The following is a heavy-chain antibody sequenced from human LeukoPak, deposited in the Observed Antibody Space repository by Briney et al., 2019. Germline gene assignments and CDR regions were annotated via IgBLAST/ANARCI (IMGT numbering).Heavy chain of an antibody. D-gene: IGHD3-10*02. J-gene: IGHJ6*04. CDR3: AELGITMIGGV. Sequence: GGTLRLSCAASGFTFRNYAMCWVRQAPGKGLEWVSAISDSGGSTYYADSVKGRFTISRDNAKNSLYLQMNSLRAEDTAVYYCAELGITMIGGVWGKGTTVTISS. CDR1: GFTFRNYA. CDR2: ISDSGGST. V-gene: IGHV3-23*01.